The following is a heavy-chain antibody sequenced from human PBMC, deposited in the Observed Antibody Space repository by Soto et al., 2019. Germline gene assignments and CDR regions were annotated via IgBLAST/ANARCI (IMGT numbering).Heavy chain of an antibody. CDR3: ARVPPMDTAFSP. CDR2: INHSGST. Sequence: QVQLQQWGAGLLKPSETLSLTCAVYGGSFSGYYWSWIRQPPGKGLEWIGEINHSGSTNYNPSLKSRVTISVDTSKNQFSLKLSSLTAADTAVYYCARVPPMDTAFSPWGQGTLVTVSS. J-gene: IGHJ5*02. CDR1: GGSFSGYY. V-gene: IGHV4-34*01. D-gene: IGHD5-18*01.